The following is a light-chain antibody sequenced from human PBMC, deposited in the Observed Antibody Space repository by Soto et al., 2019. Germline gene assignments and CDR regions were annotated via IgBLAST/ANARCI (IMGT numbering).Light chain of an antibody. J-gene: IGLJ1*01. CDR2: EAA. CDR1: SSDISADNY. CDR3: SSYTSNSFYV. Sequence: QSAVTQPASVSGSPGQSITISCTQTSSDISADNYVSWYQQHPGKAPKLIIYEAADRPSGLSNRFSGSKSGNTASLTISRLQPEDEADYYCSSYTSNSFYVFGTGTKV. V-gene: IGLV2-14*01.